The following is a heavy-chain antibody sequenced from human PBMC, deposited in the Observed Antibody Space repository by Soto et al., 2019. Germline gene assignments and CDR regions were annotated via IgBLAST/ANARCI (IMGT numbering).Heavy chain of an antibody. J-gene: IGHJ4*02. CDR2: INHDGSKT. Sequence: LRLSCAASQFSFSSYWMHWVRQVPGKGSAWVSRINHDGSKTEYADSVKGRFTISRDNTNNTLYLQMNSLRVEDTAMYYCVREPWGFSGAWYDYWGQGTLVTVSS. V-gene: IGHV3-74*01. D-gene: IGHD6-13*01. CDR3: VREPWGFSGAWYDY. CDR1: QFSFSSYW.